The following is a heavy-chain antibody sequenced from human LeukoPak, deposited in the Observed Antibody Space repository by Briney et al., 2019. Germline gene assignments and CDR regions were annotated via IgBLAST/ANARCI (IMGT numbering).Heavy chain of an antibody. CDR1: GESFIGYF. CDR2: INHSGRT. CDR3: ARTSGFFDRIGSYQQNPYYFEY. J-gene: IGHJ4*02. D-gene: IGHD3-22*01. V-gene: IGHV4-34*01. Sequence: SSETLSLTCAVSGESFIGYFWTWIRQPPGKGLEWIGEINHSGRTSYNPSLKSRLSISVDMSKNPFSLRLTSVTAADTAVYYCARTSGFFDRIGSYQQNPYYFEYWGQGSLVTVSS.